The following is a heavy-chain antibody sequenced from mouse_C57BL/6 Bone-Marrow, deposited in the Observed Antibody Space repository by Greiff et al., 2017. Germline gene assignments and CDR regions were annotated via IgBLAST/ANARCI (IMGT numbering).Heavy chain of an antibody. CDR3: ARWVDSSGYRDY. CDR1: GYTFTSYW. J-gene: IGHJ2*01. V-gene: IGHV1-64*01. D-gene: IGHD3-2*02. Sequence: QVQLQQPGAELVKPGASVKLSCKASGYTFTSYWMHWVKQRPGQGLEWIGMIHPNSGSTNYNEKFKSKATLTVDKSSSTAYMQLSSLTSEDSAVYYCARWVDSSGYRDYWGQGTTLTVSS. CDR2: IHPNSGST.